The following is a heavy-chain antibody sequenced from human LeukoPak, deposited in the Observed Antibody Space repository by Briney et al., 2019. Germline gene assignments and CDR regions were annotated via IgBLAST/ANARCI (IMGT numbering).Heavy chain of an antibody. CDR2: ISGSGGST. D-gene: IGHD6-13*01. Sequence: GGSLRLSCAASGFIFSSYAMSWVRQAPGKGLEWVSAISGSGGSTYYADSVKGRFTISRDNSKNTLYLQMNSLRAEDTAVYYCAKSIAAAGLGPYYYGMDVWGQGTTVTVSS. CDR1: GFIFSSYA. J-gene: IGHJ6*02. V-gene: IGHV3-23*01. CDR3: AKSIAAAGLGPYYYGMDV.